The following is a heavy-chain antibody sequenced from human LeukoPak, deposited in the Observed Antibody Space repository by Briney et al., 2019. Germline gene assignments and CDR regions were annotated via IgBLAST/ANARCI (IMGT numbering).Heavy chain of an antibody. CDR2: IRYDGSNK. V-gene: IGHV3-30*02. D-gene: IGHD6-13*01. Sequence: GSLRLSCAASGFTFSSYGMHWVRQAPGKGLEWVAFIRYDGSNKYYADSVKGRFTISRDNSKNTLYLQMNSLRAEDTAVYYCASQYSSSWSGRGSYFDYWGQGTLVTVSS. CDR1: GFTFSSYG. J-gene: IGHJ4*02. CDR3: ASQYSSSWSGRGSYFDY.